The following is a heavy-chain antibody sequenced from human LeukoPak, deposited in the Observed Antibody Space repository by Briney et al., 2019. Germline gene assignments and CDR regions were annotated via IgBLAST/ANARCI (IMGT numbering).Heavy chain of an antibody. CDR3: ARVVGRTVDFDY. CDR2: ISAYNGNT. J-gene: IGHJ4*02. V-gene: IGHV1-18*01. CDR1: GYTFTSYG. D-gene: IGHD2-2*01. Sequence: ASVKVSCKASGYTFTSYGISWVRQAPGQGLEWLGWISAYNGNTNYAQKLQGRVNMTTDTSTSTAYMELRSLRSDDTAVYYCARVVGRTVDFDYWGQGTLVTVSS.